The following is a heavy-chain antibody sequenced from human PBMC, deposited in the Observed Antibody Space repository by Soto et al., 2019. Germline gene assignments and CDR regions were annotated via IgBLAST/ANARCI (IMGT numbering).Heavy chain of an antibody. CDR2: TYYRSKWYN. Sequence: SQTLSLTCAISGDSVSSNSASWNWIRQSPSRGLEWLGRTYYRSKWYNDYAVSLKGRVTINPDTSKNHFSLQLNSVTPEDAAVYYCARGTYSIGWYSPWPTHYGTDVWGQGPTVTVSS. D-gene: IGHD6-19*01. V-gene: IGHV6-1*01. CDR3: ARGTYSIGWYSPWPTHYGTDV. J-gene: IGHJ6*02. CDR1: GDSVSSNSAS.